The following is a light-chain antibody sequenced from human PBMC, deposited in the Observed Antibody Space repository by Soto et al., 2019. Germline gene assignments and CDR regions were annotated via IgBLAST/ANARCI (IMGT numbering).Light chain of an antibody. Sequence: EIVMTQSPATLSVSPGDRATLSCRASQSVSSNLAWYQQKPGQAPRLLIYGASTRATGIPARFSGSGSGTEFTLTISSLQSEDFAVYYCQQYNNWPFTFGRGTKVDIK. J-gene: IGKJ3*01. CDR2: GAS. CDR1: QSVSSN. CDR3: QQYNNWPFT. V-gene: IGKV3-15*01.